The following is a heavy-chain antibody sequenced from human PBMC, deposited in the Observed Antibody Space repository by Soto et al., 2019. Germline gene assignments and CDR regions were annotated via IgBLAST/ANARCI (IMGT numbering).Heavy chain of an antibody. J-gene: IGHJ3*02. Sequence: QLHLVQSGAVVKKPGASVTVSCSASGYPVTAYYMHWVRQAPGGGLEWMGGINPATGAAKYTQTFQGRVTMTRDTSTRTGFMELSGLTSEDTAVFYCARGGGVGVAGSAAFDMWGQGTLVTVSS. CDR2: INPATGAA. CDR3: ARGGGVGVAGSAAFDM. D-gene: IGHD3-3*01. CDR1: GYPVTAYY. V-gene: IGHV1-2*02.